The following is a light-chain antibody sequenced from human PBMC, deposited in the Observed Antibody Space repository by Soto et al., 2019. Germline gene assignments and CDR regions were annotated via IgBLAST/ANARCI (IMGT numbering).Light chain of an antibody. CDR3: QHCDYLPI. Sequence: DIQMTQSPSSLSASVGDRVTITCQASQDITSYLNWYQHKPGKAPKLLIYDASILEAGVPPRFSGSGSGTDFTINISSLQPEDVATYYCQHCDYLPIFGPGTTVDFK. CDR1: QDITSY. V-gene: IGKV1-33*01. J-gene: IGKJ3*01. CDR2: DAS.